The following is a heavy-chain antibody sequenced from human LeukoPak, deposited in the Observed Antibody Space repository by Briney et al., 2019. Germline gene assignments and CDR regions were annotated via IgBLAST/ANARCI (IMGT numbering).Heavy chain of an antibody. CDR2: INWNGGST. CDR1: GFTFDDYA. V-gene: IGHV3-9*01. Sequence: GRSLRLSCAASGFTFDDYAMHWVRQAPGKGLEWVSGINWNGGSTGYADSVKGRFTISRDNAKNSLYLQMNSLRAEDTALYYCARDKRPNWFDPWGQGTLVTVSS. J-gene: IGHJ5*02. CDR3: ARDKRPNWFDP.